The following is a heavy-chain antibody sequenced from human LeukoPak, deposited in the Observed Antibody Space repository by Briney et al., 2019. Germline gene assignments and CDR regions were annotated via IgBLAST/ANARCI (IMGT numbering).Heavy chain of an antibody. J-gene: IGHJ3*02. CDR3: AREGNSGWRDDGFDI. CDR1: GFIFSSYW. CDR2: IHSDGSDT. V-gene: IGHV3-74*01. Sequence: TGGSLRLSCAASGFIFSSYWMHWVRQAPGKGLVWVSGIHSDGSDTTYADSVKGRFTISRDNAKNTLYLQMNSLRAEDTAVYYCAREGNSGWRDDGFDIWGQGTMVTVSS. D-gene: IGHD6-19*01.